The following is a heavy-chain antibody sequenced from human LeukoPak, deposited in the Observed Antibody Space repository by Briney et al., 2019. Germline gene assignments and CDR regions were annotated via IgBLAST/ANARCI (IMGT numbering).Heavy chain of an antibody. CDR3: ARALSVDTAMVNRIYYYYYYMDV. CDR1: RGTFSSYA. J-gene: IGHJ6*03. V-gene: IGHV1-69*05. Sequence: SVKVACKAYRGTFSSYAISWVGQAPGQGLKWMGGIIPIFGTANYAQKFQGRITITTYESTSPDYKELSSLRSEDTAVYYCARALSVDTAMVNRIYYYYYYMDVWGKGTTVTVSS. CDR2: IIPIFGTA. D-gene: IGHD5-18*01.